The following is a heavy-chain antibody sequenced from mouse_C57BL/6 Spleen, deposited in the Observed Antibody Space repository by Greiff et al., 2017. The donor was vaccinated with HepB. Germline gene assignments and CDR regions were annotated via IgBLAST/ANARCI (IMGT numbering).Heavy chain of an antibody. V-gene: IGHV3-6*01. CDR2: ISYDGSN. D-gene: IGHD2-3*01. CDR1: GYSITSGYY. J-gene: IGHJ4*01. Sequence: EVQLQQSGPGLVKPSQSLSLTCSVTGYSITSGYYWNWIRQFPGNKLEWMGYISYDGSNNYNTSLKNRISITRDTSKNQFFLKLNSVTTEDTATYYGAREEREWLLLYAMDYWGQGTSVTVSS. CDR3: AREEREWLLLYAMDY.